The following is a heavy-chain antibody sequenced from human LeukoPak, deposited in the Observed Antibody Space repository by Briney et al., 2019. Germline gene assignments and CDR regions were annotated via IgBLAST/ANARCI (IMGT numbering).Heavy chain of an antibody. J-gene: IGHJ5*02. CDR2: ISSTASSI. Sequence: PGGSLRLSCAASGFTFSDYYMSWIRQAPGKGLEWVSYISSTASSIYYTDSVKGRFTISRDNAKNSLYLQMNSLRAEDTAVYYCARDVTYHGGDWFDPWGQGTLVTVSS. V-gene: IGHV3-11*04. CDR3: ARDVTYHGGDWFDP. D-gene: IGHD4-23*01. CDR1: GFTFSDYY.